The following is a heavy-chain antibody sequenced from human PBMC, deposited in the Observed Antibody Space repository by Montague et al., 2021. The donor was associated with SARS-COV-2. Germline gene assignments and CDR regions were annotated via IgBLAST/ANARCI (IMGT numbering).Heavy chain of an antibody. CDR2: IIFSGST. CDR3: ARLVETYYYYYGMDV. D-gene: IGHD4-23*01. Sequence: SETLSLTCTVSGGSISSSSYYWGWIRQPPGKGLEWIGSIIFSGSTYYNPSLKSRVTISVDTSKNQFSLKLSSATAADTAVYYCARLVETYYYYYGMDVWGQGTTVTVSS. CDR1: GGSISSSSYY. J-gene: IGHJ6*02. V-gene: IGHV4-39*01.